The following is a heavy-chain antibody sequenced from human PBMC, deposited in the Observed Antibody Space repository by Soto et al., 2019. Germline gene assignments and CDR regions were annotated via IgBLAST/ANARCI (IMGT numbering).Heavy chain of an antibody. Sequence: GASLKISCKGSGYSFTSYWIGWVRQMPGKGLGWMGIIYPGDSDTRYSPSFQGQVTNSPGKSITTAYLQWSSLKASDTAMYYCARHLGSSGGSCYPYYYYRMDVWGQVTTVTVSS. CDR2: IYPGDSDT. CDR1: GYSFTSYW. D-gene: IGHD2-15*01. V-gene: IGHV5-51*01. CDR3: ARHLGSSGGSCYPYYYYRMDV. J-gene: IGHJ6*02.